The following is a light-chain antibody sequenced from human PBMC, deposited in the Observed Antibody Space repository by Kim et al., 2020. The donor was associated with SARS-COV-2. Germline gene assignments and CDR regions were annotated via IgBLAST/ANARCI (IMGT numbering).Light chain of an antibody. Sequence: ASVGDRVTITCQASQDIGNKLNWYQQRPGKAPKLLIYDASDLETGVPSRFSASGSATDFSFTITSLQPEDFATYYCQQYDNIPPTFGQGTRLEIK. CDR2: DAS. CDR3: QQYDNIPPT. J-gene: IGKJ5*01. CDR1: QDIGNK. V-gene: IGKV1-33*01.